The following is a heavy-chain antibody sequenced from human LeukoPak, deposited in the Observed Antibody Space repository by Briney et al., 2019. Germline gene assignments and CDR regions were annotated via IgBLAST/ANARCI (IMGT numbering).Heavy chain of an antibody. D-gene: IGHD6-13*01. Sequence: PSETLSLTCTVSGGSISSSSYYWGWIRQPPGKGLEWIGSIYYSGSTYYNPSLKSRVTISVDTSKNQFSLKLSSVTAADTAVYYCARQLDAAAGTVWDYWGQGTLVTVSS. CDR2: IYYSGST. CDR3: ARQLDAAAGTVWDY. V-gene: IGHV4-39*01. J-gene: IGHJ4*02. CDR1: GGSISSSSYY.